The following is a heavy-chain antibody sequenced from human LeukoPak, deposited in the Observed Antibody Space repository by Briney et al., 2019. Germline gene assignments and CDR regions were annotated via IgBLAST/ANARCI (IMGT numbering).Heavy chain of an antibody. CDR3: AREGAAAGTFDP. J-gene: IGHJ5*02. CDR1: GGSISSYY. D-gene: IGHD6-13*01. V-gene: IGHV4-59*06. CDR2: IYYSGST. Sequence: SETLSLTCTVSGGSISSYYWSWIRQHPGKGLEWIGYIYYSGSTYYNPSLKSRVTISVDTSKNQFSLKLSSVTAADTAVYYCAREGAAAGTFDPWGQGTLVTVSS.